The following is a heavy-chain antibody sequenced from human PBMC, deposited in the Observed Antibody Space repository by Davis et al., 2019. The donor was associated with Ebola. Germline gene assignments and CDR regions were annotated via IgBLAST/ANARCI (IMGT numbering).Heavy chain of an antibody. D-gene: IGHD3-9*01. CDR3: ARDNPLYYDILTGYSSFDY. V-gene: IGHV1-18*01. J-gene: IGHJ4*02. Sequence: AASVKVSCKASGYTFTSYGISWVRQAPGQGLEWMGWISAYNGNTNYAQKLRGRVTMTTDTSTSTAYMELRSLRSDDTAVYYCARDNPLYYDILTGYSSFDYWGQGTLVTVSS. CDR1: GYTFTSYG. CDR2: ISAYNGNT.